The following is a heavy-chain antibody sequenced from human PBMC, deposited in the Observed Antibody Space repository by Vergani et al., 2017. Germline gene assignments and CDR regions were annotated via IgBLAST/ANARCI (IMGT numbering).Heavy chain of an antibody. CDR3: ARQIVGATIFRANWFDA. J-gene: IGHJ5*02. CDR2: MNPNSGNT. D-gene: IGHD1-26*01. CDR1: GYTFTSYD. V-gene: IGHV1-8*01. Sequence: QVQLVQSGAEVKKPGASVKVSCKASGYTFTSYDINWVRQATGQGLEWMGWMNPNSGNTGYAQKFQGRVTMTRNTSISTAYMELSSLRSEDTAVYYCARQIVGATIFRANWFDAWGQGTLVTVSS.